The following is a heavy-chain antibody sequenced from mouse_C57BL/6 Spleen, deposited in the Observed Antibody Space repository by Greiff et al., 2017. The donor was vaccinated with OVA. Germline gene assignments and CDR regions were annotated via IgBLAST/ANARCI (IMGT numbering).Heavy chain of an antibody. V-gene: IGHV1-4*01. CDR1: GYTFTSYT. CDR2: INPSSGYT. J-gene: IGHJ3*01. CDR3: ARGADDGYYGLAY. D-gene: IGHD2-3*01. Sequence: VKLMESGAELARPGASVKMSCKASGYTFTSYTMHWVKQRPGQGLEWIGYINPSSGYTKYNQKFKDKATLTADKSSSTAYMQLSSLTSEDSAVYYCARGADDGYYGLAYWGQGTLVTVSA.